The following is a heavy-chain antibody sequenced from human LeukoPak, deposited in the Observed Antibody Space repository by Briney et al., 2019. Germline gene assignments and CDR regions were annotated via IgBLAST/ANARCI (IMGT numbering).Heavy chain of an antibody. CDR3: ARSNGGNSGWGPNWYFDL. V-gene: IGHV4-61*02. CDR2: IYTSGST. D-gene: IGHD4-23*01. CDR1: GGSISSGSYY. Sequence: PSQTLSLTCTVSGGSISSGSYYWSWIRQPAGKGLEWIGRIYTSGSTNYNPSLKSRVAMSVDTSKNQFSLKLSSVTAADTAVYYCARSNGGNSGWGPNWYFDLWGRGTLVTVSS. J-gene: IGHJ2*01.